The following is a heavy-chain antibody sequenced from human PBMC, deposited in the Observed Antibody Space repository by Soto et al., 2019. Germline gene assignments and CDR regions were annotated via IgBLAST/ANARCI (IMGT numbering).Heavy chain of an antibody. CDR3: ARRGGSVFFDV. D-gene: IGHD6-19*01. Sequence: GESLKISCKGSGYFFSTYWIAWVRQMPGKGLEWMGIIYPGDSETKYGPSFEGQVTISADKSITTAYLQWSRLRASDTATYYCARRGGSVFFDVWGQGTLVTVSS. CDR1: GYFFSTYW. V-gene: IGHV5-51*01. CDR2: IYPGDSET. J-gene: IGHJ3*01.